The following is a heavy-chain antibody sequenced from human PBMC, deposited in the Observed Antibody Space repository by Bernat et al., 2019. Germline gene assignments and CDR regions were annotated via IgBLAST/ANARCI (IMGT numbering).Heavy chain of an antibody. D-gene: IGHD3-22*01. V-gene: IGHV1-3*01. J-gene: IGHJ3*02. CDR1: GYTFTSYA. Sequence: QVQLVQSGAEVKKPGASVKVSCKASGYTFTSYAMHWVRQAPGQRLEWMGWINAGNGNTKYSQKFQGRVTITRDTSASTAYMELSSLRSEDTAVYYCATPWRATYYYGSSGYYGWDAFDTWGQGTMVTVSS. CDR2: INAGNGNT. CDR3: ATPWRATYYYGSSGYYGWDAFDT.